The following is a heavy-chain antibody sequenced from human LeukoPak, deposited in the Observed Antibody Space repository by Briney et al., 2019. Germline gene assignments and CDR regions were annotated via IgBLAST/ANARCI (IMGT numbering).Heavy chain of an antibody. CDR1: GFTFSNSW. Sequence: GGSLRLSCAASGFTFSNSWMHWVRQAPGKGLVWVSRINTDGSNIRYADAVKGRFTISRDNAKNTVYLQTISLRAEDTAVYYCASRVVTGSGMDVWGQGTTVTVSS. J-gene: IGHJ6*02. CDR2: INTDGSNI. D-gene: IGHD2-21*02. V-gene: IGHV3-74*01. CDR3: ASRVVTGSGMDV.